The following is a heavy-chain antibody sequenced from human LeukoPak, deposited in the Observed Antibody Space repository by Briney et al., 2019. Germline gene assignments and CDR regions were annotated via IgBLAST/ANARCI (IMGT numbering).Heavy chain of an antibody. CDR1: GYSFTSYW. Sequence: GESLKISCKGSGYSFTSYWIGWVRQMPGKGLEWMGIIYPGDSDTRYSPSFQGQVTISADKSISTAYLLWSSLKASDTAMYYCTRLDRVGTGSANWFDPWGQGTLVTVSS. D-gene: IGHD1-1*01. CDR2: IYPGDSDT. J-gene: IGHJ5*02. CDR3: TRLDRVGTGSANWFDP. V-gene: IGHV5-51*01.